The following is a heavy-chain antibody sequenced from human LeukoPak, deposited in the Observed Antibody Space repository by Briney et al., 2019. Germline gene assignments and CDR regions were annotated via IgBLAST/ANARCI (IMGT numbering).Heavy chain of an antibody. D-gene: IGHD2/OR15-2a*01. J-gene: IGHJ6*03. CDR2: IYYSGRT. CDR3: ARGVYGQTAVNYYYYMDV. CDR1: GGSISSYY. Sequence: PSETLSLTCTVSGGSISSYYWSWIRQPPGKGLEWIGYIYYSGRTNYNPSLKSRVTISEDTSKNQFSLKLSSVTAADTAVYYCARGVYGQTAVNYYYYMDVWGKGTTVTVSS. V-gene: IGHV4-59*01.